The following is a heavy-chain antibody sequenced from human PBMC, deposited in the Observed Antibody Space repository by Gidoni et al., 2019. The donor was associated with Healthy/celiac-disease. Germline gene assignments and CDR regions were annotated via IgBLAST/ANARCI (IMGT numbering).Heavy chain of an antibody. CDR3: AKDRIQLSRRAVFDY. CDR2: ISGSGGST. CDR1: GFTFSSHA. Sequence: EVQLLESGGGLVQPGGSLRLSCAAYGFTFSSHAMSWVRQAPGKGLEWVSAISGSGGSTYYADSVKGRFTISRDNSKNTLYLQMNSLRAEDTAVYYCAKDRIQLSRRAVFDYWGQGTLVTVSS. D-gene: IGHD5-18*01. V-gene: IGHV3-23*01. J-gene: IGHJ4*02.